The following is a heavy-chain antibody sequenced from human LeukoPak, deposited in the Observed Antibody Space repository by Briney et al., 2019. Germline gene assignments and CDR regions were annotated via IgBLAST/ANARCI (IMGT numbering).Heavy chain of an antibody. D-gene: IGHD4-17*01. J-gene: IGHJ3*02. V-gene: IGHV3-66*01. Sequence: GGSLRLSCAASGFTFSSNYMSWVRQAPGKGLEWVSVIYSGGSTYYADSVKGRFTISRDNSKNTLYLQMNSLRAEDTAVYYCAREFYGDYASGSEAFDIWGQGTMVTVSS. CDR2: IYSGGST. CDR1: GFTFSSNY. CDR3: AREFYGDYASGSEAFDI.